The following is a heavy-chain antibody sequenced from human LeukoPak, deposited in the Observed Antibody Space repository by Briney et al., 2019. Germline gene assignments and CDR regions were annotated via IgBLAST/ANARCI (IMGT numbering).Heavy chain of an antibody. CDR2: MNPNSGNT. J-gene: IGHJ2*01. CDR1: GYTFSNYD. CDR3: ARGNDWYFDL. Sequence: VSVKVSCKASGYTFSNYDINWVRQATGQGLEWMGWMNPNSGNTGYAQKFQGRVTITRNTSISTAYMELSSLRSEDTAVYYCARGNDWYFDLWGRGTLVTVSS. V-gene: IGHV1-8*03.